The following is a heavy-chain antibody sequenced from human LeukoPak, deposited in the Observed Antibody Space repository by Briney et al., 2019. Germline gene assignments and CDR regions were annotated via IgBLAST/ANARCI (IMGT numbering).Heavy chain of an antibody. CDR2: ISSSSSYI. Sequence: GGSLRLSCAASGFTFSSYSMNWVRQAPGKGLEWVSSISSSSSYIYYADSVKDRFTISRDNAKNSLYLQMNSLRAEDTAVYYCATNGNSGYDSLDYWGQGTLVTVSS. J-gene: IGHJ4*02. CDR1: GFTFSSYS. CDR3: ATNGNSGYDSLDY. V-gene: IGHV3-21*01. D-gene: IGHD5-12*01.